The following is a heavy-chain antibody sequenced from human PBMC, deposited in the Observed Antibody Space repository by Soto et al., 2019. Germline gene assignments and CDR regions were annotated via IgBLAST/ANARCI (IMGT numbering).Heavy chain of an antibody. Sequence: QVQLVQSGAEVKKPGSSVKVSCKASGGTFSSYTISWVRQAPGQGLEWMGRIIPILGIANYAQKFQGRVTITADKSTSTAYMELSSLRSEDTAVYYCARDRSERGGNWFDPWGQGTLVTVSS. J-gene: IGHJ5*02. CDR2: IIPILGIA. V-gene: IGHV1-69*08. D-gene: IGHD1-26*01. CDR1: GGTFSSYT. CDR3: ARDRSERGGNWFDP.